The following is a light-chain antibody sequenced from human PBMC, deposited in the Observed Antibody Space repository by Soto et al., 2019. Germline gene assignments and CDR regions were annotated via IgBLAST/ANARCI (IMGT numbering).Light chain of an antibody. CDR2: GAS. CDR3: QQYDTSPWT. Sequence: EIVLTQSPGNLSLSPGERATLSCRASQSITSNYLAWYHQKPGQAPRLLIYGASSRATGIPDRFSGSGSGTDFTLTIGRLEPEDSAVYYCQQYDTSPWTFGQGTKVEIK. J-gene: IGKJ1*01. CDR1: QSITSNY. V-gene: IGKV3-20*01.